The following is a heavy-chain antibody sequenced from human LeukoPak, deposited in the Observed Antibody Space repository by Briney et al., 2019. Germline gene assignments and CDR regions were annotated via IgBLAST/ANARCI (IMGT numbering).Heavy chain of an antibody. J-gene: IGHJ4*02. CDR2: INPDNGNA. CDR3: AKDRGGTGDFDY. D-gene: IGHD3-10*01. Sequence: ASVNVSCTASGYPFVSYVIHWVRQAPGQRLEWMGWINPDNGNAEYSQKFQGRVTITRDPSATTAHMELSSLRSEDMAVYYCAKDRGGTGDFDYWGQGTLVTVSS. V-gene: IGHV1-3*01. CDR1: GYPFVSYV.